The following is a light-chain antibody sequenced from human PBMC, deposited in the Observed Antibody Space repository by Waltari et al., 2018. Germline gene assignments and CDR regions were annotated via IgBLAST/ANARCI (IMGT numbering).Light chain of an antibody. CDR2: DVT. V-gene: IGLV2-14*01. CDR1: SSYVGNYNY. CDR3: SSYITTTWV. J-gene: IGLJ3*02. Sequence: QSALTQPASVSGSPGQSITVSCTGTSSYVGNYNYVAWYQQHPGKAPKLMIYDVTKRPAGVSSRFSGSKSGNTASLTISGLQAEDEADYYCSSYITTTWVFGGGTRLTVL.